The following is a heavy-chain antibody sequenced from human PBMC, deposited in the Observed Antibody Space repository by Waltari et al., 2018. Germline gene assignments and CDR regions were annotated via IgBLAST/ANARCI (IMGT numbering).Heavy chain of an antibody. CDR1: GGSINHRAYY. V-gene: IGHV4-30-4*08. Sequence: QVQLQESGPGLVKPSQTLSLSCSVSGGSINHRAYYWSWIRQLPGKGLEWIGYIYHDGGTSYNPSLKSRLTMSVDTSRNQFSLNLNSVTAADTAVYYCARGIKDYSNWGGYFDYWGQGALVTVSS. CDR2: IYHDGGT. J-gene: IGHJ4*02. D-gene: IGHD4-4*01. CDR3: ARGIKDYSNWGGYFDY.